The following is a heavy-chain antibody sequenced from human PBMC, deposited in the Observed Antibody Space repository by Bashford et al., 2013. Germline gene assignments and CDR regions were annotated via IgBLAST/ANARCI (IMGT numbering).Heavy chain of an antibody. V-gene: IGHV1-3*04. CDR3: ARGGXGGRYFDWLSGNWFDP. J-gene: IGHJ5*02. Sequence: WVRQAPGESLEWMGWINTGNGNTKYSRKFQGRVTLSRDTSANTAYMELNSLTFEDTAMYYCARGGXGGRYFDWLSGNWFDPWGPGEPWSPSPQ. D-gene: IGHD3-9*01. CDR2: INTGNGNT.